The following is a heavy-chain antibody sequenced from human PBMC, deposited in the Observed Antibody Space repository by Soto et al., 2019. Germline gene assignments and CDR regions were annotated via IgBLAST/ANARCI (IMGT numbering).Heavy chain of an antibody. V-gene: IGHV1-69*12. CDR1: GGTFSSYA. CDR2: IIPIFGTA. D-gene: IGHD4-17*01. J-gene: IGHJ4*02. Sequence: QVQLVQSGAEVKKPGSSVKVSCKASGGTFSSYAISWVRQAPGQGLEWMGGIIPIFGTANYAQKFQGRVTTXXDXSXXTAYMELSSLRSEDTAVYYCARESAATVVTPCFDYWGQGTLVTVSS. CDR3: ARESAATVVTPCFDY.